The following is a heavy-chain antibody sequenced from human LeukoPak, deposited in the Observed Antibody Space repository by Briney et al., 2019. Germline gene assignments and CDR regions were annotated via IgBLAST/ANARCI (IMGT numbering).Heavy chain of an antibody. Sequence: SETLSLTCTVSGGSITDYYWSWIRQPPGKGLEWIGYIYYSGNTNYNPSLKSRVAISVDTSNQFSLGLTSVTAADTAVYYCARRFVDSNGYYYDDSRGQGTLVTVSS. CDR3: ARRFVDSNGYYYDDS. D-gene: IGHD3-22*01. J-gene: IGHJ4*02. CDR1: GGSITDYY. CDR2: IYYSGNT. V-gene: IGHV4-59*08.